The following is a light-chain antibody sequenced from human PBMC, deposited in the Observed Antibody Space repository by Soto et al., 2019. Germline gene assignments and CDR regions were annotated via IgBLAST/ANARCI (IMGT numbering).Light chain of an antibody. CDR1: SSNIKTNG. CDR2: RNS. J-gene: IGLJ2*01. Sequence: QSVLAQPPSASGTPGQTVTISCSGGSSNIKTNGVSWYQQVPGAAPKLLIYRNSQRPSGAPDRFSGSKSGTSAALAISGLQSEDEATYPCSTWDDSLNGLIFGGGTKLTVL. CDR3: STWDDSLNGLI. V-gene: IGLV1-44*01.